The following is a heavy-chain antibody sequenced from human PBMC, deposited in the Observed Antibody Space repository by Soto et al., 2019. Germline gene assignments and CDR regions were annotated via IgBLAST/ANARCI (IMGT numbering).Heavy chain of an antibody. CDR3: ASYDILTGYYTFDY. Sequence: TLSLTCTVSGGSISSYYWSWIRQPPGKGLEWIGYIYYSGSTYYNPSLKSRVTISVDTSKNQFSLKLSSVTAADTAVYYCASYDILTGYYTFDYWGQGTLVTVSS. CDR1: GGSISSYY. D-gene: IGHD3-9*01. CDR2: IYYSGST. J-gene: IGHJ4*02. V-gene: IGHV4-59*04.